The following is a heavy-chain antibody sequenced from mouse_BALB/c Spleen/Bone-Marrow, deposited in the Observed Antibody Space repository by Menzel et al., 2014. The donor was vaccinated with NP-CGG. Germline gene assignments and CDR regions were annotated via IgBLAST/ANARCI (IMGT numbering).Heavy chain of an antibody. CDR2: ISNGGDNT. CDR3: VRHRYDGYYFDY. CDR1: GFTFSSYI. V-gene: IGHV5-12-2*01. Sequence: EVKLVESGEGLVQPGGSLKLSCAASGFTFSSYIMSWVRQTPEKRLEWVAYISNGGDNTYYPDTVKGRFIISRDNAKNTLCLQMSSLKSEDTAMYYCVRHRYDGYYFDYWGQGTTLTVSS. D-gene: IGHD2-14*01. J-gene: IGHJ2*01.